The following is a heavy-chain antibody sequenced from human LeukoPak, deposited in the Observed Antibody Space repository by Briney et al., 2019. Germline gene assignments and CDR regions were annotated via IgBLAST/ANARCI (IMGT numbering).Heavy chain of an antibody. CDR2: IYYSGST. J-gene: IGHJ5*02. CDR3: ARQYYDILTAEMFDP. Sequence: NPSETLSLTCTVSGGSISSSSYYWGWIRQPPGKGLEWIGSIYYSGSTSYNPSLKSRVTISVDTSKNQFSLNLSSVTAADAAVYYCARQYYDILTAEMFDPWGQGTLVTVSS. D-gene: IGHD3-9*01. CDR1: GGSISSSSYY. V-gene: IGHV4-39*01.